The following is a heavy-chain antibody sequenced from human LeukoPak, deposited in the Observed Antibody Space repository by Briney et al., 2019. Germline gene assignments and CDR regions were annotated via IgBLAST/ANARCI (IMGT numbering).Heavy chain of an antibody. Sequence: TGVSVRLSCAASGFTFSSYWMHWVRQAPGKGRVWVTRIKSDGSCTAYAGSVRGRFTISRDNSKSTLYLQMNSLRAEDTAVYYCARDADRIVEAGFDYWGQGTLVTVSS. D-gene: IGHD6-19*01. CDR2: IKSDGSCT. CDR1: GFTFSSYW. CDR3: ARDADRIVEAGFDY. J-gene: IGHJ4*02. V-gene: IGHV3-74*03.